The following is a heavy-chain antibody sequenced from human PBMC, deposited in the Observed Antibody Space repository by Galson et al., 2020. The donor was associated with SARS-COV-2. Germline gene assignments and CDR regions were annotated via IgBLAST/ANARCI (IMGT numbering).Heavy chain of an antibody. Sequence: LETLSLTCTVSGGSISSYYWSWIRQPPGKGLEWIGYIYYSGSTNYNPSLKNRVTISVDTSKNQFSLKLSSVTAANTAVYYCARSVQLDYWCLGTLVTLSS. J-gene: IGHJ4*02. V-gene: IGHV4-59*01. CDR2: IYYSGST. CDR3: ARSVQLDY. D-gene: IGHD1-1*01. CDR1: GGSISSYY.